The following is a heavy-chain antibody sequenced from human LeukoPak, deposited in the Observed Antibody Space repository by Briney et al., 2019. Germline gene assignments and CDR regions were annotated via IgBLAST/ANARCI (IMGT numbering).Heavy chain of an antibody. CDR1: GFTFSSYE. D-gene: IGHD6-13*01. CDR3: ARGYSADS. V-gene: IGHV3-48*03. J-gene: IGHJ4*02. Sequence: GGSLRLSCAASGFTFSSYEMNWVRQAPGKGLEWVSDISSSGSSIYYADSMKGRFAISRDNAKNSLYLQMNSLRAEDTAVYYCARGYSADSWGQGTLVTVSS. CDR2: ISSSGSSI.